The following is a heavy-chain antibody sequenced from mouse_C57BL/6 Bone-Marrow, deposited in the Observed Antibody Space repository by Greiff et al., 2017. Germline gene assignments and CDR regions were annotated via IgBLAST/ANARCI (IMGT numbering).Heavy chain of an antibody. CDR1: GFTFSDYG. Sequence: EVKLVESGGGLVKPGGSLKLSCAASGFTFSDYGMHWVRQAPEKGLEWVAYISRGSSTIYYADTVKGRFTISRDNAKNTLFLQMTSLRSEDTAMYYCARGRRGFAYWGQGTLVTVSA. J-gene: IGHJ3*01. CDR3: ARGRRGFAY. CDR2: ISRGSSTI. V-gene: IGHV5-17*01.